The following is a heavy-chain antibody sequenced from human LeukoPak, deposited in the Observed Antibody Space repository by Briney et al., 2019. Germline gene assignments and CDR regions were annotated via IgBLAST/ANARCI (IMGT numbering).Heavy chain of an antibody. J-gene: IGHJ4*02. V-gene: IGHV4-61*02. Sequence: SETLSLTCTVSGGSISSGTYYWTWIRQPAGKGVEWIGRIYTTGSTNYNPSLKSRVTMPTDTSKNQFSLKLSSVTAADTAVYYCARVTTGGYYNCWGQGTLVTVSS. CDR2: IYTTGST. D-gene: IGHD3-22*01. CDR1: GGSISSGTYY. CDR3: ARVTTGGYYNC.